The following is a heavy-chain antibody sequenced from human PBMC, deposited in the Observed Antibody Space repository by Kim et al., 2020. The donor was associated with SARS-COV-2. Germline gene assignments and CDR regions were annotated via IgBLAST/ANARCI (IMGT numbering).Heavy chain of an antibody. V-gene: IGHV3-21*01. CDR1: GFTFSSYS. CDR3: ARGADYYDSSGYYESYWYFDL. J-gene: IGHJ2*01. Sequence: GGSLRLSCAASGFTFSSYSMNWVRQAPGKGLEWVSSISSSSSYIYYADSVKGRFTISRDNAKNSLYLQMNSLRAEDTAVYYCARGADYYDSSGYYESYWYFDLWGRGTLVTVSS. D-gene: IGHD3-22*01. CDR2: ISSSSSYI.